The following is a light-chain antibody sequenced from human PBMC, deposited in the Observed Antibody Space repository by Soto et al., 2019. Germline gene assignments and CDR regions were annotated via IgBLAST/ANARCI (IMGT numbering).Light chain of an antibody. V-gene: IGLV2-14*01. J-gene: IGLJ1*01. CDR1: SSDFGGYNY. Sequence: QSALTQPASVSGSPGQSITISCTGTSSDFGGYNYVSWYQQHPGKAPKLMIYEVSNRPSGVSNRFSGSKSGNTASLTISGLQAEDEADYYCSSYTSSSTPDVFGTGTKVTVL. CDR2: EVS. CDR3: SSYTSSSTPDV.